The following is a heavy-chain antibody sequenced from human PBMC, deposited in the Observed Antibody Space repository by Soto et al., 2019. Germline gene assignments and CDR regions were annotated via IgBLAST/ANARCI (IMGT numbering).Heavy chain of an antibody. J-gene: IGHJ4*02. CDR1: GGTFSSYT. D-gene: IGHD3-9*01. Sequence: SVKVSCKASGGTFSSYTISWVRQAPGQGLEWMGRIIPILGIANYAQKFQGRVTITADKSTSTAYMELSSLRSEDTAVYYCARVRATYYDILTGYAPNDFWGQGTLVTVSS. V-gene: IGHV1-69*02. CDR3: ARVRATYYDILTGYAPNDF. CDR2: IIPILGIA.